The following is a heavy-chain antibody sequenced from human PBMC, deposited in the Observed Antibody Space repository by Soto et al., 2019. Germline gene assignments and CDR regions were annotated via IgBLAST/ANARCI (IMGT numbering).Heavy chain of an antibody. CDR1: GGTFSSYT. CDR3: ARASGYCSSTSCYGYMDV. D-gene: IGHD2-2*01. J-gene: IGHJ6*03. V-gene: IGHV1-69*02. Sequence: QVQLVQSGAEVKKPGSSVKVSCKASGGTFSSYTISWVRQAPGQGLEWMGRIIPILGIANYAQKFQGRVTITADKSTSTAYMELSSLRYEDTAVYYCARASGYCSSTSCYGYMDVWGKGTTVTVSS. CDR2: IIPILGIA.